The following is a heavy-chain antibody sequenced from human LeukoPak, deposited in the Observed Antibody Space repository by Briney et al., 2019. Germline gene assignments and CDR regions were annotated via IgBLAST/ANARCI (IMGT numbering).Heavy chain of an antibody. CDR3: ARAVSGSYLNFDY. CDR1: GYTFTGYC. CDR2: INPNSGGT. D-gene: IGHD1-26*01. J-gene: IGHJ4*02. Sequence: ASVKVSCKASGYTFTGYCMHWVRQAPGQGLEWMGWINPNSGGTNYAQKFQGRVTMTRDTSISTAYMELSRLRSDDTAVYYCARAVSGSYLNFDYWGQGTLVTVSS. V-gene: IGHV1-2*02.